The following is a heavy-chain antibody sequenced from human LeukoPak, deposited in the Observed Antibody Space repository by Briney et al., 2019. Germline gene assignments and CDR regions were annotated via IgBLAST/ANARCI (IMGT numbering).Heavy chain of an antibody. D-gene: IGHD3-22*01. V-gene: IGHV1-46*01. CDR2: INPSGGST. Sequence: ASVKVSCKASGYTFTGYYMHWVRQAPGQGLEWMGIINPSGGSTSYAQKFQGRVTMTRDMSTSTVYMELSSLRSDDTAVYYCARDRGYYDSSSYSPLGDFAYWGQGTLVTVSS. CDR1: GYTFTGYY. CDR3: ARDRGYYDSSSYSPLGDFAY. J-gene: IGHJ4*02.